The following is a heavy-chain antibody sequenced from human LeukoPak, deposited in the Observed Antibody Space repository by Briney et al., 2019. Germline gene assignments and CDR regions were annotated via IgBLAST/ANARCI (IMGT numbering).Heavy chain of an antibody. CDR1: GFTFSSYA. J-gene: IGHJ4*02. CDR3: AKDGYSSAWYAGDY. CDR2: ISGSGGST. D-gene: IGHD6-19*01. Sequence: PGGSLRLSCAASGFTFSSYAMSWVRQAPGKGLEWVSSISGSGGSTYYADSVKGRFTISRDNSKNTLYVRMNSLRAEDTAVYHCAKDGYSSAWYAGDYWGQGTLVTVSS. V-gene: IGHV3-23*01.